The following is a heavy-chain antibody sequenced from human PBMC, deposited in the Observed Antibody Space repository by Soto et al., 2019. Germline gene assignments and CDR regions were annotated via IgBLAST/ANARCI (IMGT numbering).Heavy chain of an antibody. CDR1: GFTFSSYW. CDR3: ARGFTPRVDTAMVEYYYYYYGMDV. Sequence: GGSLRLSCAASGFTFSSYWMSWVRQAPGKGLEWVANIKQDGSEKYYVDSVKGRFTISRDNAKNSLYLQMNSLRAEDTAVYYCARGFTPRVDTAMVEYYYYYYGMDVWGKGTTVTVS. CDR2: IKQDGSEK. J-gene: IGHJ6*04. D-gene: IGHD5-18*01. V-gene: IGHV3-7*03.